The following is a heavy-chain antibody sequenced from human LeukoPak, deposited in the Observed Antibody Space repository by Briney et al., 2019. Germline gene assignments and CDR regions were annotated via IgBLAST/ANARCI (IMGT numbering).Heavy chain of an antibody. D-gene: IGHD3-3*01. CDR3: ARDHHDFWSGYLYGMDV. CDR1: GGSISSYY. Sequence: SETLSLTCTVSGGSISSYYWSWIRQPPGKGLEWIGYIYYSGSTNHNPSLKSRVTISVDTSKNQFSLKLSSVTAADTAVYYCARDHHDFWSGYLYGMDVWGQGTTVTVSS. V-gene: IGHV4-59*01. CDR2: IYYSGST. J-gene: IGHJ6*02.